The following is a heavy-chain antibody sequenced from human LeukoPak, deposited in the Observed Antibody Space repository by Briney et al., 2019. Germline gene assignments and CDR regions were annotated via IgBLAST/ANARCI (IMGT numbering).Heavy chain of an antibody. CDR2: ISSSSSYI. J-gene: IGHJ5*02. V-gene: IGHV3-21*01. Sequence: GGSLRLSCAASGFTFSSYSMNWVRQAPGKGLEWVSSISSSSSYIYYADSVKGRFTISRDNAKNSLYLQMNSLRAEDTAVYYCASSAYSSGVGFDPWGQGTLATVSS. D-gene: IGHD6-25*01. CDR1: GFTFSSYS. CDR3: ASSAYSSGVGFDP.